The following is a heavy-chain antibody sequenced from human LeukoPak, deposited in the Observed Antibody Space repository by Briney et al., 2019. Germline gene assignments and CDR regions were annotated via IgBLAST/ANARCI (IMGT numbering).Heavy chain of an antibody. D-gene: IGHD2-15*01. J-gene: IGHJ5*02. CDR2: INHSGST. Sequence: SETLPLTCAVYGGSFSGYYWSWIRQPPGKGLEWIGEINHSGSTNYNPSLKSRVTISVDTSKNQFSLKLSSVTAADTAVYYCARGPDCSGGSCYPYWFDPWGQGTLVTVSS. CDR1: GGSFSGYY. V-gene: IGHV4-34*01. CDR3: ARGPDCSGGSCYPYWFDP.